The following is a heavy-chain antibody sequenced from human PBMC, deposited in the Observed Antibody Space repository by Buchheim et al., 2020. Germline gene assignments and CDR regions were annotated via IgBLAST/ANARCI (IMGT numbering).Heavy chain of an antibody. D-gene: IGHD6-13*01. Sequence: QVQLQESGPGLVKPSQTLSLTCTVSGGSISSGGYYWSWIRQPPGKGLEWIGYIYYSGSTNYNPSLQSRVSISVDTSKNQFSLKLTSVTAADTAVYYCARDNSSSWYFFKIWGRGTL. CDR2: IYYSGST. CDR3: ARDNSSSWYFFKI. J-gene: IGHJ4*02. CDR1: GGSISSGGYY. V-gene: IGHV4-31*03.